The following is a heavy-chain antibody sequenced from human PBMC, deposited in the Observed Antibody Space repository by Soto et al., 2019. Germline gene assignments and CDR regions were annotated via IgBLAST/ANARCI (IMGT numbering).Heavy chain of an antibody. V-gene: IGHV1-18*01. CDR1: GYTFTSYG. CDR2: ISAYNGNT. CDR3: ARDSGYDKHSGAPKGELFDY. Sequence: QVQLVQSGAEVKKPGASVKVSCKASGYTFTSYGISWVRQAPGQGLEWMGWISAYNGNTNYAQKLQGRVTMTTDTPTSTAYMELRSLRSDDTAVYYCARDSGYDKHSGAPKGELFDYWGQGTLVTVSS. J-gene: IGHJ4*02. D-gene: IGHD5-12*01.